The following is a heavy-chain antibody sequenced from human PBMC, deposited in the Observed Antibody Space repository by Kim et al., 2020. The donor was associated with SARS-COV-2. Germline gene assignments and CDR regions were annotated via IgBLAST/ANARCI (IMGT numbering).Heavy chain of an antibody. CDR3: AAPICHYYDSSGYYCHDAFDI. V-gene: IGHV1-58*01. J-gene: IGHJ3*02. D-gene: IGHD3-22*01. CDR1: GFTFTSSA. Sequence: SVKVSCKASGFTFTSSAVQWVRQARGQRLEWIGWIVVGSGNTNYAQKFQERVTITRDMSTNTAYMELSSLRSEDTAVYYCAAPICHYYDSSGYYCHDAFDIWGQGTMVTVSS. CDR2: IVVGSGNT.